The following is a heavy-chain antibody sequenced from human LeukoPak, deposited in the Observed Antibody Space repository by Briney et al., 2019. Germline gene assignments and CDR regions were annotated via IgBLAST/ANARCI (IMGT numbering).Heavy chain of an antibody. J-gene: IGHJ4*02. CDR1: GFTFSSYG. Sequence: GGSLRLSCEASGFTFSSYGMHWVRQAPGKGLEWVAVIWFDGSNKYYGDSVKGRFTISRDNSKNTLYLQMNSLRAEDTAVYYCARDIAVAGYFDYWGQGTLVTVSS. CDR3: ARDIAVAGYFDY. D-gene: IGHD6-19*01. V-gene: IGHV3-33*01. CDR2: IWFDGSNK.